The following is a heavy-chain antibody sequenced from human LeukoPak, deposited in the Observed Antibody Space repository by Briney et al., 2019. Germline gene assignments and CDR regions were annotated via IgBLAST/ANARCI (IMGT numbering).Heavy chain of an antibody. V-gene: IGHV4-34*01. Sequence: PSETLSLTCAVSGGSFSGYYWSWIRQPPGKGLEWMGEIHQSGSTNYNPSLKSRVTISVDTSNNQFSLKLSSVTAADTAVYYCARVVIGTTANWFDPWGQGTLVTVSS. CDR1: GGSFSGYY. J-gene: IGHJ5*02. CDR3: ARVVIGTTANWFDP. CDR2: IHQSGST. D-gene: IGHD1-7*01.